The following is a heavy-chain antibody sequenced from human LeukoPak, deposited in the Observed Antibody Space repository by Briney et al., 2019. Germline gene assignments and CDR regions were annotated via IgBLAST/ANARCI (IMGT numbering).Heavy chain of an antibody. V-gene: IGHV3-7*01. J-gene: IGHJ6*03. CDR2: IKQDGSEK. Sequence: PGGSLRLSCAASGFTFSSYWMSWVRQAPGKGLEWVANIKQDGSEKYYVDSVKGRYTISRDNAKNSLYLQMNSLRAEDTAVYYCARDRPNYYDFWSGYWAPNYYYYYMDVWGKGTTVTVSS. CDR1: GFTFSSYW. CDR3: ARDRPNYYDFWSGYWAPNYYYYYMDV. D-gene: IGHD3-3*01.